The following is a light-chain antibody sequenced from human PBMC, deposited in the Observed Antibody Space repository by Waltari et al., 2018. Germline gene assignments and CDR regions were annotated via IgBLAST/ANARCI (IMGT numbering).Light chain of an antibody. V-gene: IGLV1-40*01. CDR3: QSYDSSLSGGV. CDR1: SSNIGAGYD. J-gene: IGLJ2*01. Sequence: QSVLTQPPPVSGAPGQRVPISCPGSSSNIGAGYDAHWHQQLPGTAPKLLIHGHSKRPSGVPDRFSGSKSGTSASLAITGLQAEDEADYYCQSYDSSLSGGVFGGGTKLTVL. CDR2: GHS.